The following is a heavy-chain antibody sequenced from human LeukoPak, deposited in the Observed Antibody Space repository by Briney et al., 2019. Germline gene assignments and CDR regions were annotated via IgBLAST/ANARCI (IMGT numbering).Heavy chain of an antibody. CDR1: GVSITSHY. Sequence: SGTLSLTCTVSGVSITSHYWSWIRQPPGKGLEWIGYMYDSEKTKDNLSFKSRSTLSADTSKNQFSLRLSSVTAEDTAVYYCATIKRGSIYGYFDFWGQGILVTVSS. V-gene: IGHV4-59*11. J-gene: IGHJ4*02. CDR2: MYDSEKT. D-gene: IGHD5-18*01. CDR3: ATIKRGSIYGYFDF.